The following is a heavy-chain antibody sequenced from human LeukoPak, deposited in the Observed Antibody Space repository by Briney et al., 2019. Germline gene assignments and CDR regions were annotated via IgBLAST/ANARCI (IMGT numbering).Heavy chain of an antibody. CDR2: ISNSDSTI. CDR1: GFTFSDYY. D-gene: IGHD2-2*01. V-gene: IGHV3-11*01. CDR3: ARGSPNPGAFDI. Sequence: GGSLRLSCAASGFTFSDYYMSWIRQAPGKGLEWISYISNSDSTIYYVDSVKGRFTISRDNAKNSLYLQMNSLGVEDTAVYYCARGSPNPGAFDIWGQGTMVTVSS. J-gene: IGHJ3*02.